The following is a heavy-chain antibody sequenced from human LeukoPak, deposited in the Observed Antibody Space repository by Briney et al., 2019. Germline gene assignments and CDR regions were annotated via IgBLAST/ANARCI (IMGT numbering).Heavy chain of an antibody. Sequence: GGSLRLSCAASGFTFSSYSMNWVRQAPGKGLEWVSSISSSSSYIYYADSVKGRFTISRDNAKNSLYLQMNSLRAEDTAVYYCARAYYDQQYYFDYWGQGTLVTVSS. V-gene: IGHV3-21*01. J-gene: IGHJ4*02. CDR2: ISSSSSYI. CDR1: GFTFSSYS. CDR3: ARAYYDQQYYFDY. D-gene: IGHD3-22*01.